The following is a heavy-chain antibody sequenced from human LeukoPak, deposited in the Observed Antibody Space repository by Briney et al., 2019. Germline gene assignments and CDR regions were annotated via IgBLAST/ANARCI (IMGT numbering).Heavy chain of an antibody. Sequence: GGSLRLSCAASGFTFSSYGMHWVRQAPGKGLEWVAVIWYDGSNKYYADSVKGRFTISRDNSKNTLYLQMNSLRAEDTAVYYCAKERLRYCSGGSCLCFDYWGRGTLVTVSS. D-gene: IGHD2-15*01. J-gene: IGHJ4*02. CDR3: AKERLRYCSGGSCLCFDY. V-gene: IGHV3-33*06. CDR2: IWYDGSNK. CDR1: GFTFSSYG.